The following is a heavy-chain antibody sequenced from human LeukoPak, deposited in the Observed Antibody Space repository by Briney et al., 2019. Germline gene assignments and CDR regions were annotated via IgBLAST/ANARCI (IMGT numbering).Heavy chain of an antibody. CDR3: ARDARYSSSGRFWFDP. Sequence: PSETLSLTCTVSGGSISSSSYYWGWIRQPPGKGLEWIGSIYYSGSTYYNPSLKSRVTISVDTSKNQFSLKLSSVTAADTAVYYCARDARYSSSGRFWFDPWGQGTLVTVSS. J-gene: IGHJ5*02. V-gene: IGHV4-39*07. D-gene: IGHD6-6*01. CDR2: IYYSGST. CDR1: GGSISSSSYY.